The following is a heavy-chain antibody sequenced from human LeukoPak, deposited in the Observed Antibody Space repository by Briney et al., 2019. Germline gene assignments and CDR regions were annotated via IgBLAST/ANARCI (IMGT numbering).Heavy chain of an antibody. CDR1: GYTFTSYY. CDR2: INPSGGST. J-gene: IGHJ4*02. Sequence: GASVKVSCKASGYTFTSYYMHWVRQAPGQGLEWMGIINPSGGSTSYAQKFQGRVTMTRDTSTSTVYMELCSLRSEDTAVYYCARDRETGMLDYWGQGTLVTVSS. D-gene: IGHD7-27*01. V-gene: IGHV1-46*01. CDR3: ARDRETGMLDY.